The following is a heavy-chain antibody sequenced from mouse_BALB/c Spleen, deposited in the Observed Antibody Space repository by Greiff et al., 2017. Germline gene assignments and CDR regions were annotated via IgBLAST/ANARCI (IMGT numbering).Heavy chain of an antibody. CDR2: ISNLAYSI. CDR1: GFTFSDYG. V-gene: IGHV5-15*02. D-gene: IGHD3-2*01. CDR3: ARADSSGYDYFDY. Sequence: EVQLVESGGGLVQPGGSRKLSCAASGFTFSDYGMAWVRQAPGKGPEWVAFISNLAYSIYYADTVTGRFTISRENAKNTLYLEMSSLRSEDTAMYYCARADSSGYDYFDYWGQGTTLTVSS. J-gene: IGHJ2*01.